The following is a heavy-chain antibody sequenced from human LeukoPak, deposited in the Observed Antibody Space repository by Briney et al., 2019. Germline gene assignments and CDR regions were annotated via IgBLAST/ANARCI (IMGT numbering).Heavy chain of an antibody. CDR3: ARASRLNWFDP. V-gene: IGHV4-59*12. J-gene: IGHJ5*02. Sequence: SETLSLTCTVSGGSISSYYWSWIRQPPGKGLEWIGYIYHSGSTYYNPSLKSRVTISVDRSKNQFSLKLSSVTAADTAVYYCARASRLNWFDPWGQGTLVTVSS. CDR1: GGSISSYY. D-gene: IGHD2-2*01. CDR2: IYHSGST.